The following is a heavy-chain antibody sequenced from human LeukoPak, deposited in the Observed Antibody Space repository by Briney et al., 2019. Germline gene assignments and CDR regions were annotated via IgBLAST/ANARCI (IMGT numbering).Heavy chain of an antibody. CDR2: INPNSGGT. CDR1: GYTFTGYY. Sequence: ASVKVSCKASGYTFTGYYMHWVRQAPGQGLEWMGWINPNSGGTNYAQKFQGRATMTRDTSISTAYMELSRLRSDDTAVYYCARSPLRYFDWFGYYGMDVWGQGTTVTVSS. J-gene: IGHJ6*02. V-gene: IGHV1-2*02. CDR3: ARSPLRYFDWFGYYGMDV. D-gene: IGHD3-9*01.